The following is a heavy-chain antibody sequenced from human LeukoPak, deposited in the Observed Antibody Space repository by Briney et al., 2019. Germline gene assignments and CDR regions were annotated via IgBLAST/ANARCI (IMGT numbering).Heavy chain of an antibody. CDR3: ARAGITMVRGIFYGMDV. CDR2: IYYSGST. V-gene: IGHV4-31*03. D-gene: IGHD3-10*01. CDR1: GGSISSGGYY. J-gene: IGHJ6*02. Sequence: SQNLSLTCTVSGGSISSGGYYWSWIRQHPGKGLEWIGYIYYSGSTYYNPSLKSRVTISVDTSKNQFSLKLSSVTAADTAVYYCARAGITMVRGIFYGMDVWGQGTTVTVSS.